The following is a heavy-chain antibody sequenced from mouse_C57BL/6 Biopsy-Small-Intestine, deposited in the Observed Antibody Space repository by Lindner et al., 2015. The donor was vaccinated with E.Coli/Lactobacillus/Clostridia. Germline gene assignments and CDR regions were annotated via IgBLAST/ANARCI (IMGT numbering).Heavy chain of an antibody. V-gene: IGHV5-17*01. CDR3: ARRGEDYFAMDY. J-gene: IGHJ4*01. CDR2: ISRGGGTI. Sequence: VQLQESGGGLVKPGGSLKLSCAASGFTFSDYGMHWVRQAPEKGLEWIAYISRGGGTIYYADTVKGRFTISRDNAKNTLFLQMTSLRSEDTAMYFCARRGEDYFAMDYWGQGTSATVSA. CDR1: GFTFSDYG.